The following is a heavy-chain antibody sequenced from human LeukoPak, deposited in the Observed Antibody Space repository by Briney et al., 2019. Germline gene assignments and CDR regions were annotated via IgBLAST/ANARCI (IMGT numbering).Heavy chain of an antibody. Sequence: TSETLSLTCAVYGGSFSGYYWSWIRQPPGKGLEWIGEINHSGSTNYNPSLKSRVTISVDTSKNQFSLKLSSVTAADTAVYYCAREKEILWFGEFNAFDIWGQGTMVTVSS. CDR1: GGSFSGYY. J-gene: IGHJ3*02. CDR2: INHSGST. V-gene: IGHV4-34*01. D-gene: IGHD3-10*01. CDR3: AREKEILWFGEFNAFDI.